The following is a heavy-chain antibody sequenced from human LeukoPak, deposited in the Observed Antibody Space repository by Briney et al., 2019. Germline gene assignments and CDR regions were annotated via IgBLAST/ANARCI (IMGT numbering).Heavy chain of an antibody. Sequence: GGTLRLSCAAYGFTFSSYSMNWVRQAPGKGLEWVSSISSSSSYIYYADSVKGRFTISRDNAKDSLYLQMNSLRAEDTAVYYCARDSPVAVVDYWGQGTLVTVSS. J-gene: IGHJ4*02. CDR2: ISSSSSYI. CDR1: GFTFSSYS. D-gene: IGHD6-19*01. V-gene: IGHV3-21*01. CDR3: ARDSPVAVVDY.